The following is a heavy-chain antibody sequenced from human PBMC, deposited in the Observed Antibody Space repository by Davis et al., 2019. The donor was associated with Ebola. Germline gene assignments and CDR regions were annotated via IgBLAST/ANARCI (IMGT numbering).Heavy chain of an antibody. CDR1: GFTVSSNY. V-gene: IGHV3-7*01. CDR2: IKQDGSDN. D-gene: IGHD2-2*01. CDR3: AREAIVVVPAGFDY. J-gene: IGHJ4*02. Sequence: GESLKISCAASGFTVSSNYMSWVRQAPGKGLEWVAYIKQDGSDNSYVDSVKGGFTISRDNATNSLYLQMNSLRAEETAVYDGAREAIVVVPAGFDYWGQGTLVTVSS.